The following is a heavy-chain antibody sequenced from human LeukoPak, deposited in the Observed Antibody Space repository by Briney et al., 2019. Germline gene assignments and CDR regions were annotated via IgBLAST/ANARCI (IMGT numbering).Heavy chain of an antibody. CDR1: GYTFTGYY. V-gene: IGHV1-2*06. CDR2: INPNSGAT. J-gene: IGHJ4*02. Sequence: GASVKVSCKASGYTFTGYYMHRVRQAPGQGLEWMGRINPNSGATNYAQKFQGRVTMTRDTSISTAYMELSRLRSDDTAVYYCARDYGSGWYNYWGQGTLVTVSS. D-gene: IGHD6-19*01. CDR3: ARDYGSGWYNY.